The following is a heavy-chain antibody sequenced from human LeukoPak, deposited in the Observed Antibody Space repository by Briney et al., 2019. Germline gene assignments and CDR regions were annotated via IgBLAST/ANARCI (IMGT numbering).Heavy chain of an antibody. J-gene: IGHJ6*04. CDR1: GYTFTGYY. D-gene: IGHD2-2*01. Sequence: ASVKVSCKASGYTFTGYYMHWVRQAPGQGLEWMGWINPNSGGTNYAQKFQGRVTMTRDTSISTAYMELSRLRSDDTAVYYCARDIRLGYCSSTSCPRKLDVWGKGTTVTVSS. CDR3: ARDIRLGYCSSTSCPRKLDV. CDR2: INPNSGGT. V-gene: IGHV1-2*02.